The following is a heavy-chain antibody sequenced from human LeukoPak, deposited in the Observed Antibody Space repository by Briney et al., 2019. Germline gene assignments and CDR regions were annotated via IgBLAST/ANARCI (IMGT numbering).Heavy chain of an antibody. V-gene: IGHV4-34*01. CDR1: GGSFSGYY. Sequence: SETLSLTCAVYGGSFSGYYWSWIRQPPGKGLEWIGEINHSGSTNHNPSLKSRVTISVDTSKNQFSLKLSSVTAADTAVYYCARPFSRCDYWGQGTLVTVSS. CDR2: INHSGST. J-gene: IGHJ4*02. CDR3: ARPFSRCDY. D-gene: IGHD3-16*01.